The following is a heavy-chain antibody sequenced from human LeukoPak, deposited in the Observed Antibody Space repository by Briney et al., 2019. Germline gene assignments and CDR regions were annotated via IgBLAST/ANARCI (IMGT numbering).Heavy chain of an antibody. CDR2: ISSSSSYI. Sequence: GGSLRLSCAASGFTFSSYSMKWVRQAPGKGLEWVSSISSSSSYIYYADSVKGRFTISRDNAKNSLYLQMNSLRAEDTAVYYCARDYGDYEAYYYGMDVWGQGTTVTVSS. J-gene: IGHJ6*02. CDR3: ARDYGDYEAYYYGMDV. CDR1: GFTFSSYS. D-gene: IGHD4-17*01. V-gene: IGHV3-21*01.